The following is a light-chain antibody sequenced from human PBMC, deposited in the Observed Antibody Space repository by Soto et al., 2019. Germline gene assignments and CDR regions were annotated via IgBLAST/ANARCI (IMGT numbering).Light chain of an antibody. V-gene: IGKV3-20*01. Sequence: EIVLKQSPGTVSLSQGERATLSCRASQRVDDSHLAWYQLRPGQAPRLLIYGASTRATGIPDRFSGSGSGTDFSLTIRGLKPEDFAVYYCQQYRMSPNTFGQGTRLEI. CDR1: QRVDDSH. J-gene: IGKJ5*01. CDR2: GAS. CDR3: QQYRMSPNT.